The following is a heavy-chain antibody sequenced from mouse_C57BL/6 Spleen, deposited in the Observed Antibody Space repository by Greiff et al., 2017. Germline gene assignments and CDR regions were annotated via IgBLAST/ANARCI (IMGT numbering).Heavy chain of an antibody. CDR3: AREKDGYSAWFAY. J-gene: IGHJ3*01. D-gene: IGHD2-3*01. CDR1: GYTFTSYW. CDR2: IYPSDSET. V-gene: IGHV1-61*01. Sequence: QVQLQQPGAELVRPGSSVKLSCKASGYTFTSYWMDWVKQRPGQGLEWIGNIYPSDSETHYNQKFKDKATLTVDKSSSTAYMQLSSLTSEDSAVYYCAREKDGYSAWFAYWGQGTLVTFSA.